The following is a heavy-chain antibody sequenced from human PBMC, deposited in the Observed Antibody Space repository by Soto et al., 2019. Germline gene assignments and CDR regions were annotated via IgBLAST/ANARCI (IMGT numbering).Heavy chain of an antibody. Sequence: QLQLQESGPGLVKPSETLSLTCTVSGGSFSSSSYYWGWIRQPPGQGLEWIGSIYYSGSTYYNPSLKSRVTVSVDTSKNQFSLKLSSVTAADTAVYYCARHVGNDFWSGYSPYYFDYWGQGTLVTVSS. CDR1: GGSFSSSSYY. J-gene: IGHJ4*02. D-gene: IGHD3-3*01. CDR2: IYYSGST. V-gene: IGHV4-39*01. CDR3: ARHVGNDFWSGYSPYYFDY.